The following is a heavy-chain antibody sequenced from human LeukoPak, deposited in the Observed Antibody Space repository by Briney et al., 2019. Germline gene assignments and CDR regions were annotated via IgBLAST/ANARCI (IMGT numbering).Heavy chain of an antibody. CDR3: ARAPARGIAAAGYYFDY. V-gene: IGHV1-69*05. CDR1: GGTFSSYA. D-gene: IGHD6-13*01. J-gene: IGHJ4*02. Sequence: SVKVSCKASGGTFSSYAISWVRQAPGQGLEWMGGIIPIFSTANYAQKFQGRVTITTDESTSTAYMELSSLRSEDTAVYYCARAPARGIAAAGYYFDYWGQGTLVTVSS. CDR2: IIPIFSTA.